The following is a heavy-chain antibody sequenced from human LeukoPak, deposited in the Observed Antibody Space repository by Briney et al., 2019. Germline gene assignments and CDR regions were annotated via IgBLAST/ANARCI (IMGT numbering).Heavy chain of an antibody. Sequence: GGSLRLSCAASGFTFSGYAMSWVRQAPGKGLEWVSGIHPGGASTYYADSVKGRFTISRDNSKNTLYLQMNSLRAEDTAVYYCAKDTFDYGDYVDNWFDPWGQGTLVTVSS. CDR1: GFTFSGYA. V-gene: IGHV3-23*01. D-gene: IGHD4-17*01. CDR2: IHPGGAST. CDR3: AKDTFDYGDYVDNWFDP. J-gene: IGHJ5*02.